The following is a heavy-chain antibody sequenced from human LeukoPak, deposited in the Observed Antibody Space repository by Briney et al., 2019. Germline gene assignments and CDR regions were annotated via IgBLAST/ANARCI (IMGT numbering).Heavy chain of an antibody. CDR2: INPDGSEK. CDR1: GFTLSTHW. CDR3: ARGHYGMGV. J-gene: IGHJ6*02. V-gene: IGHV3-7*05. Sequence: GGSLRLSCEASGFTLSTHWMTWVRQAPGKGLEWVASINPDGSEKYYVDSVKGRFTFSRDNAQESLYLQMNSLTAEDAAVYYCARGHYGMGVWSQGTTVTVSS.